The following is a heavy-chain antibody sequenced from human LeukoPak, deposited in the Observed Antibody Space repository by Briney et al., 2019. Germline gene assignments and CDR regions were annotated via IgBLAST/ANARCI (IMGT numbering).Heavy chain of an antibody. CDR3: ARDTTEGVLSLDV. J-gene: IGHJ6*02. V-gene: IGHV3-66*01. CDR2: IYSGGGT. Sequence: GGPLRLSCAASGFTVSSNYMSWVRQAPGKSLEWVSVIYSGGGTYYADSVKGRFTISRDNSKNTLDLQMSSQRVEDTAVYYCARDTTEGVLSLDVWGQGTTVTVSS. CDR1: GFTVSSNY. D-gene: IGHD2-8*01.